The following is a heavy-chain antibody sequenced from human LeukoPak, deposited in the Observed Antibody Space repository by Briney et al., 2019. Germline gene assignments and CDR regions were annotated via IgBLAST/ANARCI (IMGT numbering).Heavy chain of an antibody. D-gene: IGHD3-3*01. CDR2: IDYSGTT. CDR1: GGSISSAGWY. Sequence: PSQTLSLTCAVSGGSISSAGWYWTWIRQHPGKGLEWIGYIDYSGTTHYNPSLKSRVTISVDTSKNQFSLKLSSVTAADTAVYYCAREGWYYDFWSGYHLAPGTFDPWGQGTLVTVSS. CDR3: AREGWYYDFWSGYHLAPGTFDP. V-gene: IGHV4-31*11. J-gene: IGHJ5*02.